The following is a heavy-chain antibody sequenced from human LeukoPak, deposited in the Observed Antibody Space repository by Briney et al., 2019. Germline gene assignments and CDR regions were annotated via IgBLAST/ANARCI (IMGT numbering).Heavy chain of an antibody. V-gene: IGHV4-4*02. Sequence: SSETLSLTCAVSGGSITTTNWWSWVRQPPGKGLEWIGEVHLNGATNYNPSLESRFSMSIDKSNNHLSLEVTSVTAADTAMYYCTRESGAFSPFGFWGQGTLVTVSS. CDR2: VHLNGAT. J-gene: IGHJ4*02. D-gene: IGHD1-26*01. CDR3: TRESGAFSPFGF. CDR1: GGSITTTNW.